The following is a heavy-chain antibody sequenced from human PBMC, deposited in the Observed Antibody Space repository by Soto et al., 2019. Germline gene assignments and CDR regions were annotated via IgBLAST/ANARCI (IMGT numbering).Heavy chain of an antibody. CDR3: ARDGSIVVVPAVITTSYGMDV. CDR1: SGSISSYY. J-gene: IGHJ6*02. Sequence: SETLSLTCTIPSGSISSYYWSWIRQPPGKGLERIGYIYYSGSTNYNPSLKSRVTISVDTSKNLFSLKLSSVTAADTAVYYCARDGSIVVVPAVITTSYGMDVWGQGTTVT. D-gene: IGHD2-2*01. CDR2: IYYSGST. V-gene: IGHV4-59*12.